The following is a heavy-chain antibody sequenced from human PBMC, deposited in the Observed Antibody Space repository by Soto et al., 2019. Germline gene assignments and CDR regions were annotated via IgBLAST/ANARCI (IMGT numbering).Heavy chain of an antibody. CDR3: ARQLGHDYISNWCVP. V-gene: IGHV5-51*01. J-gene: IGHJ5*02. D-gene: IGHD4-4*01. CDR2: IYPGDSDA. Sequence: ESLTISCKGSGYRFTSYWIAWVRQIPGKGLERMGIIYPGDSDARYSPSFQGQVAISVDKSISTAYLQWSSLKASDTAIYYCARQLGHDYISNWCVPWGQGTLVAASS. CDR1: GYRFTSYW.